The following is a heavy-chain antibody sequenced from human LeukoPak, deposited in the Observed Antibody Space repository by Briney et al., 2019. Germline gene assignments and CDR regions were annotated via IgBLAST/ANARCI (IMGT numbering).Heavy chain of an antibody. V-gene: IGHV3-48*01. J-gene: IGHJ3*02. Sequence: GGSLRLFCAASGFTFSSYSMNWVRQAPGKGLEWVSYISSSSSIIYYADSVKGRFTISRDNAKNSLYLQMNSLRAEDTAVYYCARDRGGNSGGKNDLDIWGQGTVVTVSS. CDR2: ISSSSSII. CDR1: GFTFSSYS. D-gene: IGHD4-23*01. CDR3: ARDRGGNSGGKNDLDI.